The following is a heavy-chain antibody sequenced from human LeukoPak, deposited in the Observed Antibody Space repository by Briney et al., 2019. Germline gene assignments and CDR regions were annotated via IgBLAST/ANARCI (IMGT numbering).Heavy chain of an antibody. J-gene: IGHJ5*02. D-gene: IGHD3-10*01. CDR1: GGSISSYY. CDR2: IYYSGST. CDR3: AAGGYNWFDP. V-gene: IGHV4-59*01. Sequence: SETVTLTCTVSGGSISSYYWSWIRQPPGKGLEWIGYIYYSGSTNYNPSLKSRVTISVDTSKNQFSLKLSSVTAADTAVYYCAAGGYNWFDPLGQGAIVTVSS.